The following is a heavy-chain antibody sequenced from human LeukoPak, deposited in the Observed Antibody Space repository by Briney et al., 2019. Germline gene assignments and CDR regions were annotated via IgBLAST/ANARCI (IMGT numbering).Heavy chain of an antibody. CDR1: GFTFSSYS. D-gene: IGHD3-10*01. V-gene: IGHV3-48*04. J-gene: IGHJ4*02. CDR3: ASVLGGLLWFGELLMPPDY. CDR2: ISSSGSTI. Sequence: GGSLRLSCAASGFTFSSYSMNWVRQAPGKGLEWVSYISSSGSTIYYADSVKGRFTISRDNAKNSLYLQMNSLRAEDTAVYYCASVLGGLLWFGELLMPPDYWGQGTLVTVSS.